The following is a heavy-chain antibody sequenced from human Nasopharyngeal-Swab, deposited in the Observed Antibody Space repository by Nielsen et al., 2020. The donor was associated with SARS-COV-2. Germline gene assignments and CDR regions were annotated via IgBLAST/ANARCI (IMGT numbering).Heavy chain of an antibody. D-gene: IGHD4-23*01. V-gene: IGHV3-33*08. Sequence: GESLKISCAASGFTFTSYAMYWVRQAPGKGLEFVAVIWNDGSNEYYADSVKGRFTISRDNSKNTLYLQMNSLRAEDTALYYCARDTENSLWYWGQGTLVTVSS. CDR1: GFTFTSYA. CDR3: ARDTENSLWY. CDR2: IWNDGSNE. J-gene: IGHJ4*02.